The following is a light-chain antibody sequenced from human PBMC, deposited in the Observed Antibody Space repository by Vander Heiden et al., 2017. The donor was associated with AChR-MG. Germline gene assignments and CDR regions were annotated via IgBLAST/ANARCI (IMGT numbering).Light chain of an antibody. CDR1: TSNIGGGYD. CDR3: LSYDSSRGGFDV. CDR2: DNH. J-gene: IGLJ1*01. V-gene: IGLV1-40*01. Sequence: QPVLTQPPSVSGAAGQRVPISCTGSTSNIGGGYDVHWYQQLPGRAPTLLSQDNHIRPSGVPDRFSGSKSGTSASLTITGLQAEDEADYHCLSYDSSRGGFDVFGSGTRVTVL.